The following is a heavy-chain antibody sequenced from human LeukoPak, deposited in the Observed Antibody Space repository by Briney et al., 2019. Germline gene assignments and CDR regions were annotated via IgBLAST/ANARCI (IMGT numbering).Heavy chain of an antibody. CDR2: IYSSGST. D-gene: IGHD3-16*01. V-gene: IGHV4-4*07. Sequence: PSETLSLTCIVPGGSISDHYWSWIRQPAGKGLEWIGRIYSSGSTNYNPSLKSRVSMSVDTSENQFSLRLSSVTAADTAVYYCAGGGQLWETFDYGGQGPLVTVSP. CDR3: AGGGQLWETFDY. CDR1: GGSISDHY. J-gene: IGHJ4*02.